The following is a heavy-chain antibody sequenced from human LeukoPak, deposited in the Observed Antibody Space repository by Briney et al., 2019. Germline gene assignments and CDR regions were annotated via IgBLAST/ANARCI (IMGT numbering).Heavy chain of an antibody. Sequence: GGSLRLSCAASGFTFNSYAMDWVRQAPGKGLEWLAVISNDGSNKFYGDSVKGRFTISRDNSKNTLYIQMNSLGADDTAVYYCATGYSGYRRSYYYGMDVWGQGTTVTVSS. CDR1: GFTFNSYA. V-gene: IGHV3-30*14. J-gene: IGHJ6*02. CDR2: ISNDGSNK. CDR3: ATGYSGYRRSYYYGMDV. D-gene: IGHD5-12*01.